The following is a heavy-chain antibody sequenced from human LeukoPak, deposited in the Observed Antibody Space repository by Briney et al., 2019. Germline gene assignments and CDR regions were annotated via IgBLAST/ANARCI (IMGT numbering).Heavy chain of an antibody. CDR2: SNPSGGTT. CDR1: GYTLTSYY. J-gene: IGHJ3*02. D-gene: IGHD3-16*01. Sequence: VASVKVSCKASGYTLTSYYMHWVRQAPGQGLEWMGISNPSGGTTNYAQKFQGRVTMTRDTSTSTVYMELSSLRSEDTAVYYCARAIIITFGGVGEAFDIWGLGTKVTVSS. CDR3: ARAIIITFGGVGEAFDI. V-gene: IGHV1-46*01.